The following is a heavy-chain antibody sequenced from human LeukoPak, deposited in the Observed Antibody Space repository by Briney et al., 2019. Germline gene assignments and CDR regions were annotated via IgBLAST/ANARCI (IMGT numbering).Heavy chain of an antibody. Sequence: GGSLRLSCAASGFSFTSYWMHWVRQAPGKGLVWVSRINSDGSSTTYADSVKGRFTISRDNAKNALYLQMNRLRGEDTAVYYCARGGLLSGGSPSPPFDGWGQGTLVTVSS. CDR1: GFSFTSYW. CDR3: ARGGLLSGGSPSPPFDG. V-gene: IGHV3-74*01. CDR2: INSDGSST. J-gene: IGHJ4*02. D-gene: IGHD2/OR15-2a*01.